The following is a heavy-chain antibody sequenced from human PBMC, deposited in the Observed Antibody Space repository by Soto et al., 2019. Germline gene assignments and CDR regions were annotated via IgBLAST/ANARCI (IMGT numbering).Heavy chain of an antibody. CDR1: GDSVSSNSAA. CDR3: ARDMGCSSTSCYLKVGWFDP. Sequence: SQTLSLTCAISGDSVSSNSAAWNWIRQSPSRGLEWLGRTYYRSKWYNDYAVPVKSRITINPDTSKNQFSLQLNSVTPEDTAVYYCARDMGCSSTSCYLKVGWFDPWGQGTLVTVSS. D-gene: IGHD2-2*01. CDR2: TYYRSKWYN. J-gene: IGHJ5*02. V-gene: IGHV6-1*01.